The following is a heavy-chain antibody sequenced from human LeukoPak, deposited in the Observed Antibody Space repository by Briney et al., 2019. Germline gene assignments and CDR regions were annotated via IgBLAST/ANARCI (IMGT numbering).Heavy chain of an antibody. CDR2: ISSSGSTI. CDR1: GFTFSSYE. J-gene: IGHJ4*02. CDR3: ATQHTLWSPLDC. V-gene: IGHV3-48*03. Sequence: PGGSLRLSCAASGFTFSSYELNWVRQAPGKGLEWVSYISSSGSTIKYADSVKGRFTISRGSAKNSLYLQMNSLRAEDTAVYYCATQHTLWSPLDCWGQGTLVTVSS. D-gene: IGHD3-10*01.